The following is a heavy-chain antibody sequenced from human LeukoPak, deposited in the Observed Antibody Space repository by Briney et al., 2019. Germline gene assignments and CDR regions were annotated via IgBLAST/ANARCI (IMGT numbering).Heavy chain of an antibody. CDR2: ITSKAYGEST. Sequence: PGGSLRLSCATSGFTFGDYAMSWFRQAPGKRLEWVGFITSKAYGESTKYAASVKGRFTISRDDSKSIAYLQTNSLKTEDTAVYYCTRVGHDYGDYDYWGQGTLVTVSS. D-gene: IGHD4-17*01. J-gene: IGHJ4*02. V-gene: IGHV3-49*03. CDR3: TRVGHDYGDYDY. CDR1: GFTFGDYA.